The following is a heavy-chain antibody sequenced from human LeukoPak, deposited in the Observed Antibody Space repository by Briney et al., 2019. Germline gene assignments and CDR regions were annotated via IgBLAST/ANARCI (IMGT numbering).Heavy chain of an antibody. Sequence: ASVKVSCKASGYTFTSYDINWVRQATGQGLEWMGWMNPNSGNTGCAQKFQGRVTMTRNTSISTAYMELSSLRSEDTAVYYCARGDSSGWYLDYWGQGTLVTVSS. V-gene: IGHV1-8*01. CDR2: MNPNSGNT. J-gene: IGHJ4*02. CDR3: ARGDSSGWYLDY. D-gene: IGHD6-19*01. CDR1: GYTFTSYD.